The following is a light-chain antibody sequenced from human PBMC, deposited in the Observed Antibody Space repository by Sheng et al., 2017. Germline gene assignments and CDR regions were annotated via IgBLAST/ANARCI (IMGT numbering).Light chain of an antibody. CDR2: DAS. Sequence: DIQMTQSPSSLSASVGDRVTITCQASQDIRNYLNWYQQKPGKAPKLLIHDASYLQTGVPSRFTGSGSGTDFTLTISSLQPEDFATYYCLQDYNYPLGGGTKVEIK. CDR3: LQDYNYP. V-gene: IGKV1-33*01. CDR1: QDIRNY. J-gene: IGKJ4*01.